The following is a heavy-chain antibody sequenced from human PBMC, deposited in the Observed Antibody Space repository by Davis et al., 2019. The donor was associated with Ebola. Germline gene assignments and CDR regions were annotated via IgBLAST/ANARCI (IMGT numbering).Heavy chain of an antibody. D-gene: IGHD3-22*01. CDR2: IKSKTDGGTT. CDR3: TTRYYYDSSGYYLPFDY. V-gene: IGHV3-15*01. Sequence: GESLKISCAASGFTFSNAWMSWVRQAPGKGLEWVGRIKSKTDGGTTDYAAPVKGRFTISSDDSKNTLYLQMNSLKTEDTAVYYCTTRYYYDSSGYYLPFDYWGQGTLVTVSS. J-gene: IGHJ4*02. CDR1: GFTFSNAW.